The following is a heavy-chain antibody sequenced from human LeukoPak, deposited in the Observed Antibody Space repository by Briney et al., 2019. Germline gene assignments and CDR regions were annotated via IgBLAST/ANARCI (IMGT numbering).Heavy chain of an antibody. CDR2: INHSGST. Sequence: ASETLSLTCAVYGGSFSGYYWSWIRQPPGKGLEWIGEINHSGSTNYNPSLKSRVTISVDTSKNQFSLKLSSVTAADTAVYYCARSRLYYDSSGYYYSFFDYWGQGTLVTVSS. D-gene: IGHD3-22*01. CDR1: GGSFSGYY. J-gene: IGHJ4*02. CDR3: ARSRLYYDSSGYYYSFFDY. V-gene: IGHV4-34*01.